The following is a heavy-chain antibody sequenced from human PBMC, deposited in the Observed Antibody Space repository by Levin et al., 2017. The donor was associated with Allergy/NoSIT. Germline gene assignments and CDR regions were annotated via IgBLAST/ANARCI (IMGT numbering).Heavy chain of an antibody. CDR3: AGEPKRPYYYHYGLDV. Sequence: SQTLSLTCTVSGGSISDDSYYWAWVRQPPGKGLEWVGSIYYYGSAYYNPSLKTRLTISVDTSNNQFSLRVHSVTAPDTAVYYCAGEPKRPYYYHYGLDVGGPGTTVTVSS. CDR2: IYYYGSA. V-gene: IGHV4-39*07. J-gene: IGHJ6*02. CDR1: GGSISDDSYY.